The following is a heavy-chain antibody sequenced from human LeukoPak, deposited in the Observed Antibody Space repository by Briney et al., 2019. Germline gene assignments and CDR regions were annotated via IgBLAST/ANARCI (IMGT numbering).Heavy chain of an antibody. CDR3: ARIKKAEGFLIDS. CDR1: GDSISTGGYY. V-gene: IGHV4-31*03. Sequence: SETLSLTCSVSGDSISTGGYYWTWIRQPPGKGLEWIGYIYYSGSTYLSPSLKSRLTISVDTSGGQLSLKLSSVSAADTAVYFCARIKKAEGFLIDSWGQGSLAIVSS. CDR2: IYYSGST. J-gene: IGHJ4*02.